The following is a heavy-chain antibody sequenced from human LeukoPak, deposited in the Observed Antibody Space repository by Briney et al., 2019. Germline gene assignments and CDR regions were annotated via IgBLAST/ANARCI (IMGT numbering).Heavy chain of an antibody. J-gene: IGHJ6*02. Sequence: GGSLRLSCAASGITVSKYWMHWVRQVPGKGLVWVSRIHSDGSTTDYADSVKGRFTITRDSAKNTLYLEMNSLRVEDTAVYYCTRDANHYGGMDVWGQGTTVTVSS. CDR2: IHSDGSTT. V-gene: IGHV3-74*01. CDR1: GITVSKYW. CDR3: TRDANHYGGMDV.